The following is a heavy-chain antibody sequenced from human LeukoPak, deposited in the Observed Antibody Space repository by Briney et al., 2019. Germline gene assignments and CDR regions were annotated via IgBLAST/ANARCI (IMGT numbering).Heavy chain of an antibody. CDR2: ISAYNGNT. CDR1: GYTFTSYG. D-gene: IGHD3-3*01. V-gene: IGHV1-18*01. Sequence: ASVKVSCKASGYTFTSYGISWVRQAPGQGLEWMGWISAYNGNTNYAQKLQGRVTMTTDTSTSTAYMELRSLRSDDTAVYYCARKAYYDFWSGNEYYFDYWGQGTLVTVSS. CDR3: ARKAYYDFWSGNEYYFDY. J-gene: IGHJ4*02.